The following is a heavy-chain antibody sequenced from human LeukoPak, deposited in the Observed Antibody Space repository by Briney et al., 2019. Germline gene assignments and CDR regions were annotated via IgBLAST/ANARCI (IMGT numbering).Heavy chain of an antibody. CDR2: IYTSGST. Sequence: SETLSLTCTVSGGSISSYYWSWIRQPAGKGLEWIARIYTSGSTNYNPSLKSRVTMSVDTSKNQFSLKLSSVTAADTAVYYCARYYYDSSGYYPDYWGQGTLVTVSS. CDR3: ARYYYDSSGYYPDY. J-gene: IGHJ4*02. CDR1: GGSISSYY. V-gene: IGHV4-4*07. D-gene: IGHD3-22*01.